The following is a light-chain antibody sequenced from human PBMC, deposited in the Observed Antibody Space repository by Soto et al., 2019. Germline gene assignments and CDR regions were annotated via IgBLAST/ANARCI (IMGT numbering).Light chain of an antibody. CDR2: EVS. V-gene: IGLV2-8*01. Sequence: QSALTQPPSASGSPGQSVTISCTGTSSDVGGYNSVSWYQQHPGKAPKLMIYEVSKRPSGVPDRFSGSKSGNTASLTVSGLQAEDEADDYCSSYADSNNFVIGTGTKLTVL. CDR3: SSYADSNNFV. CDR1: SSDVGGYNS. J-gene: IGLJ1*01.